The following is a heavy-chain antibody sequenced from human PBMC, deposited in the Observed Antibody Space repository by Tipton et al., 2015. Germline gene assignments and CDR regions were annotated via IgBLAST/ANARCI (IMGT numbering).Heavy chain of an antibody. CDR1: GFTFSNHA. CDR2: ISYTGNNE. CDR3: AQDRGPGIEGATIHFDS. V-gene: IGHV3-30*18. D-gene: IGHD1-26*01. J-gene: IGHJ4*02. Sequence: SLRLSCAASGFTFSNHAMHWVRQAPGKGLEWVAPISYTGNNENYADSVKGRFTISRDNSRNTIHLQMNRLRPEDTALYYCAQDRGPGIEGATIHFDSWGQGTLVIVSS.